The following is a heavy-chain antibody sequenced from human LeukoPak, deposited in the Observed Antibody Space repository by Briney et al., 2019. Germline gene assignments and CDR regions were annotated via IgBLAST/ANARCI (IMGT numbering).Heavy chain of an antibody. V-gene: IGHV1-2*02. CDR1: GYTFTGYY. D-gene: IGHD4-17*01. J-gene: IGHJ4*02. CDR3: ARDRSAGTVTTSY. CDR2: INPNSGGT. Sequence: ASVKVSCKASGYTFTGYYMHWVRQAPGQGLEWMGWINPNSGGTNYAQKFQGRVTMTRDTSISTAYMELSGLRSDDTAVYYCARDRSAGTVTTSYWGQGTLVTVSS.